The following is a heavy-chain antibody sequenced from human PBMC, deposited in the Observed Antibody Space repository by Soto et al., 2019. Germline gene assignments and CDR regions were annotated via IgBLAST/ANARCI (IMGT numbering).Heavy chain of an antibody. CDR1: GFTFSSYA. CDR2: ISYDGSNK. V-gene: IGHV3-30-3*01. J-gene: IGHJ4*02. CDR3: ARGLFRGYSYGYADY. D-gene: IGHD5-18*01. Sequence: GGSLRLSCAASGFTFSSYAMHWVRQAPGKGLEWVAVISYDGSNKYYADSVKGRFTISRDNSKNTLYLQMNSLRAEDTAVYYCARGLFRGYSYGYADYWGPGTLVTVSS.